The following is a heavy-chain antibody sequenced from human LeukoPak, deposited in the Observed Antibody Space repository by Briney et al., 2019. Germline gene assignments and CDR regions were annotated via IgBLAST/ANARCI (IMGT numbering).Heavy chain of an antibody. CDR3: ARDRTYCGGDCYSGWFDP. J-gene: IGHJ5*02. CDR2: ISAYNGNT. CDR1: GYTFTSYG. Sequence: ASVKVSCKASGYTFTSYGISWVRQAPGQGLEWMGWISAYNGNTNYAQKLQGRVTMTTDTSTSTAYMELSSLRSDDTAVYYCARDRTYCGGDCYSGWFDPWGQGTLVTVSS. D-gene: IGHD2-21*02. V-gene: IGHV1-18*01.